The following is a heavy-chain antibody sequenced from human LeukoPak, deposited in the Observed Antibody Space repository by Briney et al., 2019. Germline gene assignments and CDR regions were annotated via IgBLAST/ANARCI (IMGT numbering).Heavy chain of an antibody. J-gene: IGHJ4*02. V-gene: IGHV4-4*07. CDR3: ARSGYSYGYGDFDY. CDR1: GGSISSYY. D-gene: IGHD5-18*01. CDR2: IYTSGST. Sequence: SETLSLTCTVSGGSISSYYWTWIRQPAGRGLEWIGRIYTSGSTNYNPSLKSRVTISVDTSKNQFSLKLSSVTAADTAVYYCARSGYSYGYGDFDYWGQGTLVTVSS.